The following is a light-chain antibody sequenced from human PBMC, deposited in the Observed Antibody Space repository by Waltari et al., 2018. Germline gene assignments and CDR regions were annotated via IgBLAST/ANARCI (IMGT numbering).Light chain of an antibody. J-gene: IGKJ4*01. CDR1: QSVLSSSNNQNC. Sequence: DIVMTQSPDSLAVSLGETATINCKSSQSVLSSSNNQNCLTWYQQKPGQPPKLLIYWASTRESRVPDRFSGSGSGTDFTLTISSLQAEDVAVYYCQQYYNPPLTFGGGTKVEIK. V-gene: IGKV4-1*01. CDR3: QQYYNPPLT. CDR2: WAS.